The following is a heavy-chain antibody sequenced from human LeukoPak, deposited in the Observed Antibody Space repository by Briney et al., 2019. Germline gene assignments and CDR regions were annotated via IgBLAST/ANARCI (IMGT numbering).Heavy chain of an antibody. CDR2: INHSGST. V-gene: IGHV4-34*01. J-gene: IGHJ4*02. D-gene: IGHD3-22*01. Sequence: SETLSLTCAVYGGSFSGYYWSWIRQPPGKGLEWIGEINHSGSTNYNPSLKSRVTISVDTSKNQFSLKLSSVTAADTAVYYCARGPYYYDSSGYYRYFDYWGQGTLVTASS. CDR3: ARGPYYYDSSGYYRYFDY. CDR1: GGSFSGYY.